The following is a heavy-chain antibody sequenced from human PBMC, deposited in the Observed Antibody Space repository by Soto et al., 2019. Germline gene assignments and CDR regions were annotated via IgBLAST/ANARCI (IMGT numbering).Heavy chain of an antibody. Sequence: PGESLKISCKGSGCSFTSYWISWVRQMPGKGLEWMGRIDPSDSYTNYSPSFQGHVTISADKSISTAYLQWSSLKASDTAMYYCARRTDYGDYEYYYGMDVWGQGTTVTVSS. CDR3: ARRTDYGDYEYYYGMDV. CDR2: IDPSDSYT. CDR1: GCSFTSYW. J-gene: IGHJ6*02. V-gene: IGHV5-10-1*01. D-gene: IGHD4-17*01.